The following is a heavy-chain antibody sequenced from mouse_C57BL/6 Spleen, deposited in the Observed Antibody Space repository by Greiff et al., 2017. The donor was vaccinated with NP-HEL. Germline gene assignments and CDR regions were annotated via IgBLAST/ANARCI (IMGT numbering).Heavy chain of an antibody. D-gene: IGHD1-1*01. CDR2: IGPGSGST. Sequence: VKLVESGAELVKPGASVKISCKASGYTFTDYYINWVKQRPGQGLEWIGKIGPGSGSTYYNEKFKGKATLTADKSSSTAYMQLSSLTSEDSAVYFCARARSNYYGSSLWYFDVWGTGTTVTVSS. V-gene: IGHV1-77*01. CDR3: ARARSNYYGSSLWYFDV. CDR1: GYTFTDYY. J-gene: IGHJ1*03.